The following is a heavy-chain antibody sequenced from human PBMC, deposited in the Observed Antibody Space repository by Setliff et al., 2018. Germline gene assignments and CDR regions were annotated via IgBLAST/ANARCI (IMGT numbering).Heavy chain of an antibody. D-gene: IGHD2-8*02. V-gene: IGHV4-59*12. CDR2: VSHSGST. Sequence: SETLSLTCNVSSGPISYYYWSWVRQPPGGGLEWIGYVSHSGSTNYNPSLKSRVTISVDTSKNQFSLKLSSVTAADTALYYCTVYNTGSSKDHYWGQGTPVTVSS. CDR1: SGPISYYY. J-gene: IGHJ4*02. CDR3: TVYNTGSSKDHY.